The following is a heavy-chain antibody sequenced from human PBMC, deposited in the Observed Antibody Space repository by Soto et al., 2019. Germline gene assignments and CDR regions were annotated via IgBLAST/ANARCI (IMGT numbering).Heavy chain of an antibody. V-gene: IGHV4-34*01. Sequence: SETLSLTCAVYGGSFSGYYWSWIRQPPGKGLEWIGEINHSGSTNYNPSLKSRVTISVDTSKNQFSLKLSSVTAADTAVYYCARWVRELRTDYYYYGMDVWGQGTTVTVSS. J-gene: IGHJ6*02. CDR1: GGSFSGYY. CDR3: ARWVRELRTDYYYYGMDV. CDR2: INHSGST. D-gene: IGHD1-26*01.